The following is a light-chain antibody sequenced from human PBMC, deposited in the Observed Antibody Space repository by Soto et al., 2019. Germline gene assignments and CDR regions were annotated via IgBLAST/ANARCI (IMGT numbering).Light chain of an antibody. Sequence: QSALTQPPSVSGSPGQSVTISCTGTSSDVGNYNRVSWYQQPPGTAPKLMIYEVSNRPSGVPDRFSGSKSGNTASLTISGLQAEDEADYYCSSYTSSSTPVVFGGGTKLTVL. CDR3: SSYTSSSTPVV. CDR1: SSDVGNYNR. V-gene: IGLV2-18*02. CDR2: EVS. J-gene: IGLJ2*01.